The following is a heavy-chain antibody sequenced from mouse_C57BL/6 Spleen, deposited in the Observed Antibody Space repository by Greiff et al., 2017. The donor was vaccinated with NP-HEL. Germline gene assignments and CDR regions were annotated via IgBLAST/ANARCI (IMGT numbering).Heavy chain of an antibody. CDR3: ARNDYDAMDY. CDR1: VFSFTSYG. CDR2: IWSGGST. Sequence: QVQLPQSVPGLVPPSHCLSLSCPVSVFSFTSYGVHWVLPSPGKGLEWLGVIWSGGSTDYNAAFISRLSISKDNSKSQVFFKMNSLQADDTAIYYCARNDYDAMDYWGQGTSVTVSS. J-gene: IGHJ4*01. V-gene: IGHV2-2*01.